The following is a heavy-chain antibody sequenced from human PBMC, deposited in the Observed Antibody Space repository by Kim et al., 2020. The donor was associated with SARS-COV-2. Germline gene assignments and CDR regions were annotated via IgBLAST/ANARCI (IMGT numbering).Heavy chain of an antibody. Sequence: STLYYADSVEGRFTISRDNAKNSLYLQMTSLRAEDTAVYYCARDGPWDYVWGQGTLVTVSS. CDR3: ARDGPWDYV. V-gene: IGHV3-11*01. J-gene: IGHJ4*02. D-gene: IGHD1-7*01. CDR2: STL.